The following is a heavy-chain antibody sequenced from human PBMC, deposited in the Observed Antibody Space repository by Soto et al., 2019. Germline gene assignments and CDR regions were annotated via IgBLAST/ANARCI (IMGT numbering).Heavy chain of an antibody. V-gene: IGHV3-74*01. CDR3: ARKYHYDGSGYTLDY. CDR1: RETVYGYW. Sequence: WGCPRMSCAACRETVYGYWMDGVSQERGKGMVWVSRINTDGSSTICADSVQGRFTISRDNAKNTLYLQMSSLRAEDTAVYYCARKYHYDGSGYTLDYWGQRTSLTVSS. J-gene: IGHJ4*02. CDR2: INTDGSST. D-gene: IGHD3-22*01.